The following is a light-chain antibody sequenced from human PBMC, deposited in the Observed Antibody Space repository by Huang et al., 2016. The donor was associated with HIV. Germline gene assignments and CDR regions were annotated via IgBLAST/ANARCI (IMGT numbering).Light chain of an antibody. V-gene: IGKV3-20*01. CDR1: QRVSSSY. J-gene: IGKJ2*01. Sequence: EIVLTQSPGTLSLSPGERATLSCRASQRVSSSYLALYQQKPGQHPRFLIYGASRRATGIPDRCSGSGSGTDFTLTISRLEPEDFAVYYCQQYGNSPPDTFGQGTKLEIK. CDR2: GAS. CDR3: QQYGNSPPDT.